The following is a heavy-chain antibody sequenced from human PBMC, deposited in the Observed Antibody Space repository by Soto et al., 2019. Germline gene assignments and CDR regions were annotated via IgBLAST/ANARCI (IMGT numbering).Heavy chain of an antibody. Sequence: QVQLQESGPGLVEPSQTLSLTCTVSGGSISSGDYYWSWIRQPPRKGLEWIGYIYYSGNPYYNPSLKSPVTVSVDPSRNQFSLTMNSVTAADTAVYYCASTPQYSFQSFGYFDFWGQGSVVTVSS. CDR3: ASTPQYSFQSFGYFDF. V-gene: IGHV4-30-4*01. D-gene: IGHD5-18*01. J-gene: IGHJ4*02. CDR1: GGSISSGDYY. CDR2: IYYSGNP.